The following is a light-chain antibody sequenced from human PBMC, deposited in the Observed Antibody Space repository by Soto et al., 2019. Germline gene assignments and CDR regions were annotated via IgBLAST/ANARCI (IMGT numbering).Light chain of an antibody. J-gene: IGKJ5*01. CDR3: MQGTHWPIT. V-gene: IGKV1-5*03. CDR1: QTINRW. CDR2: KAS. Sequence: IQLTQSPSTLSSSVGDRVTITCRASQTINRWLAWYQQKPGEVPKLLSYKASVLESGVPSRVRGSGSGTDFALKISRVEAEDVGVYYCMQGTHWPITVGQGTRLEVK.